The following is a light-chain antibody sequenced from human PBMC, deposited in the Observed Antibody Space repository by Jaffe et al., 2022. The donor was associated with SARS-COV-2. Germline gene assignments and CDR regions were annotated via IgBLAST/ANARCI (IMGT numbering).Light chain of an antibody. CDR3: MQALQTPWT. V-gene: IGKV2-28*01. Sequence: DIVMTQSPLSLPVTPGEPASISCRSSRSLLHSTGHTYLDWYVQKPGQSPQLLISLGSDRPSGVPDRFSGSGSGTDFTLRISRVEAEDVGVYYCMQALQTPWTFGQGTKVEIK. CDR1: RSLLHSTGHTY. J-gene: IGKJ1*01. CDR2: LGS.